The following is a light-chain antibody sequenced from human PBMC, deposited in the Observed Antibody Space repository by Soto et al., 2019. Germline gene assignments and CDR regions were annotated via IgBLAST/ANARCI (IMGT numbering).Light chain of an antibody. J-gene: IGLJ1*01. CDR2: EVS. CDR1: SSDVGAYNH. CDR3: CSYTNSRNLV. Sequence: QSVLTQPASVSGSPGQSITISCTGTSSDVGAYNHVSWYQQHPGKAPQLIIYEVSKRPSGLSNRFSASKSGNTASLTISGLQAEDEAPYCCCSYTNSRNLVFGNGTKVTV. V-gene: IGLV2-14*01.